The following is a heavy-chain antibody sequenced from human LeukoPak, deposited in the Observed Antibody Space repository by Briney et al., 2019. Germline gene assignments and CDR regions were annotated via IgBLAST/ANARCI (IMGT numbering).Heavy chain of an antibody. Sequence: ASVKVSCKASGYTFTGYYMHWVRQAPGQGFEWMGWINPNSGGTNYAQKFQGRVTMTRDTSISTAYMELSRLRSDDTAVYYCAREYEGGYYMDVWGKGTTVTVSS. CDR3: AREYEGGYYMDV. CDR1: GYTFTGYY. V-gene: IGHV1-2*02. D-gene: IGHD2-8*01. J-gene: IGHJ6*03. CDR2: INPNSGGT.